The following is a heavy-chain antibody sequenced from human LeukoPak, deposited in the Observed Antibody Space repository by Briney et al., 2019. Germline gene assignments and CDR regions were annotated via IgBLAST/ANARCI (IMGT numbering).Heavy chain of an antibody. CDR2: ISSSGSTI. J-gene: IGHJ4*02. D-gene: IGHD3-22*01. CDR1: GFTFSSYV. Sequence: GGSLRLSCAASGFTFSSYVMNWVRQAPGKGLEWVSYISSSGSTIYYADSVKGRFTISRDNAKNSLYLQMNSLRAEDTAVYYCARALYYDSSGYYLGLDYWGQGTLVTVSS. V-gene: IGHV3-48*03. CDR3: ARALYYDSSGYYLGLDY.